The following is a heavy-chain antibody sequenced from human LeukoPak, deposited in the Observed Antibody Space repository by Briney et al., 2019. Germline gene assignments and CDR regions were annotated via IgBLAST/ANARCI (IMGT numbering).Heavy chain of an antibody. Sequence: GGSLRLSCAASGFTFSSYGIHWVRQAPGKGLEWGAVISYDGSNKHYADSVKGRFTISRDNSKNTLYLQMNSLRAEDTAVYYCARDGEVGIVVVPAALFDYWGQGTLVTVSS. D-gene: IGHD2-2*03. CDR3: ARDGEVGIVVVPAALFDY. J-gene: IGHJ4*02. V-gene: IGHV3-30*03. CDR1: GFTFSSYG. CDR2: ISYDGSNK.